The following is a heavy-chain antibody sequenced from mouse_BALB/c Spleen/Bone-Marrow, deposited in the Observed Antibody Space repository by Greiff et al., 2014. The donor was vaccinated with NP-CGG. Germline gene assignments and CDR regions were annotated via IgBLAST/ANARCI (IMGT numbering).Heavy chain of an antibody. CDR2: IYPANGNN. Sequence: EVQLQQSGAELVKPGASVKLSCTASGFNIKDTYMHWVKQSPEQGLEWIGMIYPANGNNKYYPEFKGKVTITADTSTNTVYLQLSSLKSEDTAVYYCANYYDGSSLFAYWGQGTLVTVSA. J-gene: IGHJ3*01. CDR3: ANYYDGSSLFAY. D-gene: IGHD1-1*01. CDR1: GFNIKDTY. V-gene: IGHV14-3*02.